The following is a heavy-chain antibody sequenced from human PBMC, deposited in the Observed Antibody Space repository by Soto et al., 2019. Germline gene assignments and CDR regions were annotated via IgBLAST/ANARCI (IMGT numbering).Heavy chain of an antibody. Sequence: GGSLRLSCAASGFTFSSYDMNWVRQAPGKGLEWVSAIGVYANTYYADSVKGRFTISRDDSRNTVHLQLNSLRVDDTAVYYCAKESTVGSPGDYFDSWGQGTLVTVS. J-gene: IGHJ4*02. V-gene: IGHV3-23*01. D-gene: IGHD1-26*01. CDR3: AKESTVGSPGDYFDS. CDR2: IGVYANT. CDR1: GFTFSSYD.